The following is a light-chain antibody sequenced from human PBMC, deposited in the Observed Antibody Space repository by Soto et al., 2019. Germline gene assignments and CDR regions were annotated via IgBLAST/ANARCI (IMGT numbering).Light chain of an antibody. J-gene: IGKJ2*01. CDR2: AAS. V-gene: IGKV1-39*01. CDR1: QSISKY. CDR3: QQTSSTPPYT. Sequence: DIPMTQSPSSLSASVGDRVTITCRASQSISKYLNWYQQKPGKAPELLVYAASTLQSGVPSRFSGSGSGTEFTLTISSLQPEDFATYFCQQTSSTPPYTFGQGTKLEIK.